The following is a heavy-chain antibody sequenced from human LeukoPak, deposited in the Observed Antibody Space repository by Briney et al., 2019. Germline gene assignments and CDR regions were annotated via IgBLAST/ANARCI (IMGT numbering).Heavy chain of an antibody. CDR3: AKDNRYYYYMDV. J-gene: IGHJ6*03. V-gene: IGHV3-30*02. CDR2: IRYDGSNK. CDR1: GFTFSGYD. Sequence: GGSLRLSCAASGFTFSGYDMSWVRQAPGKGLEWVAFIRYDGSNKYYADSVKGRFTISRDNSKNTLYLQMNSLRAEDTAVYYCAKDNRYYYYMDVWGKGTTVTVSS. D-gene: IGHD2/OR15-2a*01.